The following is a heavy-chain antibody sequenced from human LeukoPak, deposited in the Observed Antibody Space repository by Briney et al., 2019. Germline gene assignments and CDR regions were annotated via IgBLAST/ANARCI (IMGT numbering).Heavy chain of an antibody. CDR1: GGSIRNYY. V-gene: IGHV4-4*08. Sequence: SETLSLTCTVSGGSIRNYYWSWIRQPPGKGLEWNGRIYTSGSTNYNPSLKSRVTISVDTSKNQFSLKLSSVTAADTAVYYCARGKYYDINWFDPWGQGTLVTVSS. D-gene: IGHD3-9*01. J-gene: IGHJ5*02. CDR3: ARGKYYDINWFDP. CDR2: IYTSGST.